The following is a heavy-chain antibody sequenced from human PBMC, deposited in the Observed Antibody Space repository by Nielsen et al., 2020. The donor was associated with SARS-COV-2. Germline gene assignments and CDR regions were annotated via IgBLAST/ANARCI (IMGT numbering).Heavy chain of an antibody. J-gene: IGHJ6*02. V-gene: IGHV3-33*05. CDR1: GFSFRSYG. D-gene: IGHD6-6*01. CDR3: AREEAARPNGMDV. CDR2: ISYDGIIK. Sequence: GGSLRLSCVVSGFSFRSYGMHWVRQAPGKGLEWVAAISYDGIIKYNGDSVKGRFAISRDNSKNTLYLQMNSLRAEDTAVYYCAREEAARPNGMDVWGQGTTVTVSS.